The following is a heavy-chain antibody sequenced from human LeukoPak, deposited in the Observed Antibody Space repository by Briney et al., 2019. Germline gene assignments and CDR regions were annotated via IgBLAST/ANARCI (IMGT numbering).Heavy chain of an antibody. D-gene: IGHD2-21*01. Sequence: SQTLSLTCTVSGGSISSGSHYWSWIRQPAWKGLEWLGRIYTSGSTNYNPSLESRVTISVDTSRNQFSLKLSSVTAADTAVYYCARDGSLEGSGGDCYPDYWGQGTLVTVSS. J-gene: IGHJ4*02. V-gene: IGHV4-61*02. CDR1: GGSISSGSHY. CDR3: ARDGSLEGSGGDCYPDY. CDR2: IYTSGST.